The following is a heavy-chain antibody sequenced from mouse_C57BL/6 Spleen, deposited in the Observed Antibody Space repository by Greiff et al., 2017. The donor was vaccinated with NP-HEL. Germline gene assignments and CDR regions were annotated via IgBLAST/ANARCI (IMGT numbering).Heavy chain of an antibody. D-gene: IGHD4-1*01. CDR2: IDPSDSYT. V-gene: IGHV1-69*01. Sequence: VQLQQPGAELVMPGASVKLSCKASGYTFTSYWMHWVKQRPGQGLEWIGEIDPSDSYTNYNQKFKGKSTLTVDKSSSTAYMQLSSLTSEDSAVYYCARGLTGCYFDYWGQGTTLTVSS. J-gene: IGHJ2*01. CDR1: GYTFTSYW. CDR3: ARGLTGCYFDY.